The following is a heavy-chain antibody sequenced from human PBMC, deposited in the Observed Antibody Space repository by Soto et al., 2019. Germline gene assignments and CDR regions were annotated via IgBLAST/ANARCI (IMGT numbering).Heavy chain of an antibody. D-gene: IGHD3-10*01. J-gene: IGHJ4*02. CDR2: INAGNGNT. CDR1: GYTFTSYA. Sequence: QVQLVQSGAEVKKPGASVKVSCKASGYTFTSYAMHWVRQAPGQRLEWMGWINAGNGNTKYSQKFQGRVTITRDTSASTAYMELSSLRSEDTAVYYCARDLEVPMVRGPPTGIFDYWGQGTLVTVSS. CDR3: ARDLEVPMVRGPPTGIFDY. V-gene: IGHV1-3*01.